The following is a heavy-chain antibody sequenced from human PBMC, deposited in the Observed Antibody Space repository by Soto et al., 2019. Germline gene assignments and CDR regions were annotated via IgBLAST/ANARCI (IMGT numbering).Heavy chain of an antibody. D-gene: IGHD6-6*01. CDR3: ARRARPDFYYMDV. CDR2: ISSNGVGT. Sequence: EVQLAESGGGLAQPGGSLRLSFAASGFTLRGYAMDWVRQAPGKGLEYVSGISSNGVGTYYANSVQGRFTISRDNSKNTVYLQMGSLSPEDMAVYYCARRARPDFYYMDVWGKGTTVTVSS. V-gene: IGHV3-64*01. CDR1: GFTLRGYA. J-gene: IGHJ6*03.